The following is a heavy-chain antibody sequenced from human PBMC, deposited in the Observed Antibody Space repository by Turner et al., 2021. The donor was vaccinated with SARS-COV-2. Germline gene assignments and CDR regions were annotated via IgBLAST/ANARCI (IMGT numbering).Heavy chain of an antibody. CDR2: IYYSGST. CDR3: ARHKGDYDSSELLG. CDR1: GGSISSSSYY. Sequence: QLQLQESGPGLVKPSETLSLTCTVPGGSISSSSYYWGWIRQPPGKWLEWIASIYYSGSTYYNPSLKRRGTISVDTSKNQFSLKLSSVTAADTAVYYCARHKGDYDSSELLGWGQGTLVTVSS. J-gene: IGHJ4*02. D-gene: IGHD3-22*01. V-gene: IGHV4-39*01.